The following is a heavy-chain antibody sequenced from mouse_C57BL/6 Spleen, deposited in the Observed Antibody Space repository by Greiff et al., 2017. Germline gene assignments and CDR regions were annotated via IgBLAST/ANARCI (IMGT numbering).Heavy chain of an antibody. CDR3: APSLLLRGNLDY. Sequence: QVQLQQSGPELVKPGASVKISCKASGYSFTSYYIHWVQQRPGQGLEWIGWFYPGSGNTKYNEKFKGKATLTADKSSSTAYMQLSSLTSEDSAVYYCAPSLLLRGNLDYWGQGTTLTVSS. V-gene: IGHV1-66*01. J-gene: IGHJ2*01. CDR1: GYSFTSYY. CDR2: FYPGSGNT. D-gene: IGHD1-1*01.